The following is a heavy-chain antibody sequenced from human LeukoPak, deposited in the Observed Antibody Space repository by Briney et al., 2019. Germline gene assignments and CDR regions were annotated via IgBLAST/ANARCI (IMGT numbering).Heavy chain of an antibody. CDR2: ISSSSSYI. CDR1: GFTFSSYS. Sequence: TGGSLRLSCAASGFTFSSYSMNWVRQAPGKGLEWVSSISSSSSYIYYADSVKGRFTISRDNAKNSLYLQMNSLRAEDTAVYYCARPLYSSSWYLGAWGQGTLVTVSS. D-gene: IGHD6-13*01. CDR3: ARPLYSSSWYLGA. J-gene: IGHJ4*02. V-gene: IGHV3-21*01.